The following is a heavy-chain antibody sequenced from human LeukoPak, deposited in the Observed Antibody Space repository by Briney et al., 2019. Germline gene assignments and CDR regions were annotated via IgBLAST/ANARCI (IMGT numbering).Heavy chain of an antibody. Sequence: SETLSLTCTLSRGSISSYYWSWIRQPAGKGLEWIGRIYTSGSTNYNPSLQSRVTMSVDTSKNQFSLKLSSVTAADTAVYYCAREEFLEWSEEPRLDTRPAFDIWGQGTMVTVSS. CDR1: RGSISSYY. CDR3: AREEFLEWSEEPRLDTRPAFDI. J-gene: IGHJ3*02. D-gene: IGHD3-3*01. V-gene: IGHV4-4*07. CDR2: IYTSGST.